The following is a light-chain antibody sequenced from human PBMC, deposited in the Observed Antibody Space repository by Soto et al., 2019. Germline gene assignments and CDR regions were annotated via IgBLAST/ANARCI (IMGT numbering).Light chain of an antibody. J-gene: IGLJ2*01. V-gene: IGLV1-47*01. CDR1: SSNIGSNY. Sequence: QSVLTQPPSASGTPGQRVTIPFSGSSSNIGSNYVYWYQQLPGTAPKLLIYRNNQRPSGVPDRFSGSKSGTSASLASSGLRSEDEADYYCAAWDDSLSVVFGGGTKLTVL. CDR2: RNN. CDR3: AAWDDSLSVV.